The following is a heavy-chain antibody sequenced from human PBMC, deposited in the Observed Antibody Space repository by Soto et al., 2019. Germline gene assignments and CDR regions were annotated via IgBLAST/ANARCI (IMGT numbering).Heavy chain of an antibody. D-gene: IGHD4-17*01. V-gene: IGHV1-69*13. CDR3: ARGVGDYVGYYYYGMDV. Sequence: SVKVSCKASGGTFSSYAISWVRQAPGQGLEWMGGIIPIFGTANYAQKFQGRVTITADESTSTAYMELSSLRSEDTAAYYCARGVGDYVGYYYYGMDVWGQGTTVTVSS. CDR1: GGTFSSYA. CDR2: IIPIFGTA. J-gene: IGHJ6*02.